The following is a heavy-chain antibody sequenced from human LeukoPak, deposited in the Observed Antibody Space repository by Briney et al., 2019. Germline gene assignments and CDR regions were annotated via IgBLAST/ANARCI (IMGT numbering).Heavy chain of an antibody. Sequence: GESLKISCAASGFTFSAYEMNWVRPVPGKGLEWVSHISVSGVTIHYSDSVKGRFTSSRDNAKKSLYLQMNSLRVEDTAVYYCARGGVAGHTVFDYWGQGTLVTVSS. J-gene: IGHJ4*02. CDR1: GFTFSAYE. D-gene: IGHD2-15*01. V-gene: IGHV3-48*03. CDR3: ARGGVAGHTVFDY. CDR2: ISVSGVTI.